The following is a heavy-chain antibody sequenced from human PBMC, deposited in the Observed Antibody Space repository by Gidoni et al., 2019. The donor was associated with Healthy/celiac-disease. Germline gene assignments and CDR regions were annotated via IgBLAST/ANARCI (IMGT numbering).Heavy chain of an antibody. D-gene: IGHD3-10*01. CDR1: GFTFSNAW. Sequence: EVQLVESGGGLVKPGGSLRLSCAASGFTFSNAWMSWVRQAPGKGLEWVGRIKSKTDGGTTDYAAPVKGRFTISRDDSKNTLYLQMNSLKTEDTAVYYCTTSITMVRGVRGYWGQGTLVTVSS. J-gene: IGHJ4*02. CDR2: IKSKTDGGTT. V-gene: IGHV3-15*01. CDR3: TTSITMVRGVRGY.